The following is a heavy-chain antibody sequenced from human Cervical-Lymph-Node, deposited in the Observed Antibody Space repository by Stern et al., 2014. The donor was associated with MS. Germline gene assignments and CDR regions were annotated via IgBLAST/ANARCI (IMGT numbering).Heavy chain of an antibody. V-gene: IGHV3-30*01. CDR3: ARERVVTRVGPFDY. J-gene: IGHJ4*02. CDR2: ISYDGSNK. D-gene: IGHD2-21*02. Sequence: VQLVESGGGVVQPGRSLRLSCAASGFTFSSYAMHWVRQDPGKGLEWVAVISYDGSNKYYADSVKGRFTISRDNSKNTLYLQMNSLRAEDTAVYYCARERVVTRVGPFDYWGQGTLVTVSS. CDR1: GFTFSSYA.